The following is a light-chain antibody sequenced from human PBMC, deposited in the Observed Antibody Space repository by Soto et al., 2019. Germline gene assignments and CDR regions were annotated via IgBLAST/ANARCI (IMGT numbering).Light chain of an antibody. CDR3: QPRNNWPQT. Sequence: EIVLTQSPATLSLSPGERASLSCRASQSVSSYLAWYQQKPGQAPRLLIYDASNRATGIPARFSGSGSGTDFTLTTSSLEPEAFAVYYCQPRNNWPQTFGGGTKVEIK. J-gene: IGKJ4*01. CDR2: DAS. CDR1: QSVSSY. V-gene: IGKV3-11*01.